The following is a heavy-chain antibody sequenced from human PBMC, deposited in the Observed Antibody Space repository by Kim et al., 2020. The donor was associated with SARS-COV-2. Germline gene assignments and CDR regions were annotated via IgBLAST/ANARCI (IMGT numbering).Heavy chain of an antibody. CDR3: AREDGYYYGMDV. CDR2: IYHSGST. J-gene: IGHJ6*02. CDR1: GGSISSGGYS. Sequence: SETLSLTCAVSGGSISSGGYSWSWIRQPPGKGLEWIGYIYHSGSTYYNPSLKSRVTISVDRSKNQFSLKLSSVTAADTAVYYCAREDGYYYGMDVWGQGTTVTVSS. V-gene: IGHV4-30-2*01.